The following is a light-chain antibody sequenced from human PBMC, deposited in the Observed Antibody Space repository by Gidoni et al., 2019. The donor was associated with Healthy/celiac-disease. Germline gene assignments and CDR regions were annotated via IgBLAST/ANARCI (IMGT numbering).Light chain of an antibody. CDR3: QQYNNWSS. Sequence: EIVMTQSPATLSVSPGERATLSCRASQSVSSNLAWYQQKPGQAPRLLIYGASTRAPGIPARFSGSGSGTEFTLTISSLQSEDVAVYYCQQYNNWSSFGQGTKLEIK. J-gene: IGKJ2*04. V-gene: IGKV3-15*01. CDR1: QSVSSN. CDR2: GAS.